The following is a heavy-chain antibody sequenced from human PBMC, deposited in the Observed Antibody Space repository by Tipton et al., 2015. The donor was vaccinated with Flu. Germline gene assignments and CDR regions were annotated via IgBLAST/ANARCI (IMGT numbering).Heavy chain of an antibody. CDR1: GFTFSSYG. J-gene: IGHJ4*02. CDR2: ISYDGSNK. D-gene: IGHD6-6*01. CDR3: AKDPNSSSWGGGDY. V-gene: IGHV3-30*18. Sequence: SLRLSCAASGFTFSSYGMHWVRQAPGKGLEWVAVISYDGSNKYYADSVKGRFTISRDNSKNTLYLQMNSLRAEDTAVYYCAKDPNSSSWGGGDYWGQGTLVAVSS.